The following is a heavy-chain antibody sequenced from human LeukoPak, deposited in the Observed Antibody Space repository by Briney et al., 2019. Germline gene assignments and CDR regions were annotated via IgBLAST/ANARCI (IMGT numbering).Heavy chain of an antibody. Sequence: ASVKVCCTASGYTFTSYDINWVRQATGQGLEWMGWMNPNSGNTGYAQKFQGRVTMTRNTSISTAYMELSSLRSEDTAVCYCASGRAVQVVVPAARAYYYGMDVWGQGTTVTVSS. J-gene: IGHJ6*02. CDR2: MNPNSGNT. V-gene: IGHV1-8*01. CDR3: ASGRAVQVVVPAARAYYYGMDV. CDR1: GYTFTSYD. D-gene: IGHD2-2*01.